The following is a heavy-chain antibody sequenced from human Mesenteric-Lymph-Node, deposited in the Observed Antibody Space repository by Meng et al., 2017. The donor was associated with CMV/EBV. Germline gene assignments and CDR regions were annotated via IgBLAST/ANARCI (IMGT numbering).Heavy chain of an antibody. CDR3: AKDRSAYYHYGMDV. CDR1: GFSFSTYC. Sequence: GESLKISCVASGFSFSTYCMHWVRQAPGKGLEWVAFIRYNENYEYYSDSVKGRFAISRDNSKNTLYLQMSSLRAEDTAVYYCAKDRSAYYHYGMDVWGQGTTVTVSS. V-gene: IGHV3-30*02. CDR2: IRYNENYE. J-gene: IGHJ6*01.